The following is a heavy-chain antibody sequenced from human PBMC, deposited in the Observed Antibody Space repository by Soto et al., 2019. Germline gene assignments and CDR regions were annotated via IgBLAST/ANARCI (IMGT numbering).Heavy chain of an antibody. Sequence: PSETLSLTCTVSGGSISSGGYYWSWIRQHPGKGLEWIGYIYYSGSTYYNPSPKSRVTISVDTSKNQFSLKLSSVTAADTAVYYCARVHYDFWSGYSPYYFDYWGQGTLVTVSS. D-gene: IGHD3-3*01. CDR2: IYYSGST. V-gene: IGHV4-31*03. CDR3: ARVHYDFWSGYSPYYFDY. J-gene: IGHJ4*02. CDR1: GGSISSGGYY.